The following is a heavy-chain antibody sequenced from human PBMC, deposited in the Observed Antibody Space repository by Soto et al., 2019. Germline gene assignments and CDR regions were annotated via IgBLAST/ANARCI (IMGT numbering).Heavy chain of an antibody. CDR3: AREGDRGYSGYVNYYGMDV. V-gene: IGHV1-69*13. J-gene: IGHJ6*02. CDR1: GGTFSSYA. Sequence: GASVKVSCKASGGTFSSYAISWVRQAPGQGLEWMGGIIPIFGTANYAQKFQGRVTITADESTSTAYMELSSLRSEDTAVYYCAREGDRGYSGYVNYYGMDVWGQGTTVTVSS. D-gene: IGHD5-12*01. CDR2: IIPIFGTA.